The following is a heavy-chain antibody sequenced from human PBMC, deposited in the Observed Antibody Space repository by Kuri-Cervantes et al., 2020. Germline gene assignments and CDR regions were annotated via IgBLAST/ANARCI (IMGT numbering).Heavy chain of an antibody. Sequence: GGSLRLSCAASGFTVSSNYMSWVRQAPGKGLEWVANIKQDGSEKYYVDSVKGRFTISRDNAKNSLYLQMNSLRAEDTAVYYCARHRSGWYSFDYWGQGTLVTVSS. CDR2: IKQDGSEK. CDR1: GFTVSSNY. V-gene: IGHV3-7*01. CDR3: ARHRSGWYSFDY. D-gene: IGHD6-19*01. J-gene: IGHJ4*02.